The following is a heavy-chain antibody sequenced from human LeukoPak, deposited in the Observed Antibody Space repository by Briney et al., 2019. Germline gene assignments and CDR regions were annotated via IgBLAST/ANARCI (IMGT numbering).Heavy chain of an antibody. CDR1: GFVFSTYE. V-gene: IGHV3-23*01. CDR3: AKGRTLVGGSTRSYDY. CDR2: ISGNGGDT. J-gene: IGHJ4*02. Sequence: PGGSLRLSCAASGFVFSTYEMNWVRQAPGKGLEWVSVISGNGGDTFYADSVKGRFTISRDNYKNTLYLQMNSLRVEDTAVYYCAKGRTLVGGSTRSYDYWGQGTLVTVSS. D-gene: IGHD1-26*01.